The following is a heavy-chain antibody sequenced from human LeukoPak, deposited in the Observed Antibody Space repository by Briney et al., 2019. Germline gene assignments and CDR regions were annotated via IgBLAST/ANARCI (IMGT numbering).Heavy chain of an antibody. D-gene: IGHD1-1*01. Sequence: ASVRVSCRTSGYTFTDYGISWVRRAPGQRLAWLGWISTFSAKTNYAQSLRGRVSMTTDTSTTTAYMELTSLRSGDTAVYYCARDKDWNLDYWGQGTLVTASS. CDR1: GYTFTDYG. CDR3: ARDKDWNLDY. J-gene: IGHJ4*02. V-gene: IGHV1-18*04. CDR2: ISTFSAKT.